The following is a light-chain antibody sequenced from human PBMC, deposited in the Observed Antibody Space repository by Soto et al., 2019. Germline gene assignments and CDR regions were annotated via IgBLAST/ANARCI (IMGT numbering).Light chain of an antibody. CDR2: DVS. CDR3: CSYATSSPVV. CDR1: SSDVGGYNY. Sequence: QSALTQPASVSGSPGQSITISCTGISSDVGGYNYVSWYQQHPGKAPKLMIYDVSNRPSGVSNRFSGSKSGNTASLTISGLQAEDEADYYCCSYATSSPVVFGGGTKLTVL. V-gene: IGLV2-14*01. J-gene: IGLJ2*01.